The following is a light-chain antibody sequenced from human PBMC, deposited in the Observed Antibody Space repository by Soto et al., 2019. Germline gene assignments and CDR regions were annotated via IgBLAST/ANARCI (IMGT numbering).Light chain of an antibody. V-gene: IGKV3-11*01. CDR2: DAS. CDR1: QSVSSY. Sequence: EIVLTPSPATLSLSPVERATLSCRASQSVSSYLAWYKQKPGQAPRLLIYDASNRATGIPARFSGSGSGTDFTLTISSLEPEEFAVYYCQQRSDWPSFGQGTRLEI. CDR3: QQRSDWPS. J-gene: IGKJ5*01.